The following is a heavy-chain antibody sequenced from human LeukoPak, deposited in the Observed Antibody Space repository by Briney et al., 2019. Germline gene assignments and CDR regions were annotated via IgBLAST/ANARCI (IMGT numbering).Heavy chain of an antibody. CDR3: ARGTTTRYFDY. V-gene: IGHV3-23*01. CDR2: ISDSGGST. D-gene: IGHD1-26*01. J-gene: IGHJ4*02. Sequence: GGSLRLSCEASGFIFGAYAMNWVRQAPGKGLQWVSVISDSGGSTDYADSVKGRFTISRDNSKKTLYLQLGSLRVDDTAVYYCARGTTTRYFDYWGQGTLVTVSS. CDR1: GFIFGAYA.